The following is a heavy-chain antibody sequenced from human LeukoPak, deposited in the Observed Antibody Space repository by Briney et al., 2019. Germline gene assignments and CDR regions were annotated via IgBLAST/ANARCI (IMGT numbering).Heavy chain of an antibody. CDR2: ISYDGSNK. J-gene: IGHJ4*02. Sequence: GGSLRLSCAASGFTFSSYAMHWVRQAPGKGLEGVAVISYDGSNKYYADSVKGRFTISRDNSKNTLYLQMNSLRAEDTAVYYGARGSTVGATPFDYWGQGTLVTVSS. D-gene: IGHD1-26*01. CDR3: ARGSTVGATPFDY. CDR1: GFTFSSYA. V-gene: IGHV3-30-3*01.